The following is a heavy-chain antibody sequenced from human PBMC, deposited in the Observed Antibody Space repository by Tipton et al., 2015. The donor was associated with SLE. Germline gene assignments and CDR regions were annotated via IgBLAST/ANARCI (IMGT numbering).Heavy chain of an antibody. V-gene: IGHV3-30*04. CDR1: GFTFSSYA. Sequence: RSLRLSCAASGFTFSSYAMHWVRQAPGKGLEWVAVISYDGSNKYYADSVKGRFTISRDNSKNTLYLQMNSLRAEDTAVYYCARDLVLRYSSRLDVWGQGTTVTVSS. J-gene: IGHJ6*02. CDR2: ISYDGSNK. D-gene: IGHD3-9*01. CDR3: ARDLVLRYSSRLDV.